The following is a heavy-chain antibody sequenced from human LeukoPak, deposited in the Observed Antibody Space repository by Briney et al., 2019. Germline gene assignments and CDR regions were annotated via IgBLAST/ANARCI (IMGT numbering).Heavy chain of an antibody. CDR1: GFTFSSYA. J-gene: IGHJ4*02. CDR3: AKNGRYYDILTGYPSDYFDY. CDR2: ISGSGGST. V-gene: IGHV3-23*01. D-gene: IGHD3-9*01. Sequence: PGGSLRLSCAASGFTFSSYAMSWVRQAPGKGLEWVSAISGSGGSTYYADSVEGRFTISRDNSKNTLYLQMNSLRAEDTAVYYCAKNGRYYDILTGYPSDYFDYWGQGTLATVSS.